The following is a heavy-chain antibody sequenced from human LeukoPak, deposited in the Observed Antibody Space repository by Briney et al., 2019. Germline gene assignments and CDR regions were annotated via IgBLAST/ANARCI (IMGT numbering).Heavy chain of an antibody. CDR2: IYYSGST. CDR3: ARLSSSWYPLPDY. V-gene: IGHV4-59*01. J-gene: IGHJ4*02. Sequence: KPSETLSLTCTVSGGSISSYYWSWIRQPPGKGLEWIGYIYYSGSTNYNPSLKSRVTISVDTSKNQFSLKLSSVTAADTAVYYCARLSSSWYPLPDYWGQGTLVTVSS. CDR1: GGSISSYY. D-gene: IGHD6-13*01.